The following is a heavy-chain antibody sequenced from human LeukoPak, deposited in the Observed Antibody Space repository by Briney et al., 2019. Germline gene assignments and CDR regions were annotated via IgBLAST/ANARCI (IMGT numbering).Heavy chain of an antibody. CDR1: GGSFSGYY. D-gene: IGHD6-13*01. V-gene: IGHV4-34*09. J-gene: IGHJ6*03. CDR3: ARTRNPGIAAAGKYYYYYYMDV. Sequence: SETLSLTCAVYGGSFSGYYWSWIRQPPGKGLEWIGYIYYSGSTYYNPSLKSRVTISVDTSKNQFSLKLSSVTAADTAVYYCARTRNPGIAAAGKYYYYYYMDVWGKGTTVTVSS. CDR2: IYYSGST.